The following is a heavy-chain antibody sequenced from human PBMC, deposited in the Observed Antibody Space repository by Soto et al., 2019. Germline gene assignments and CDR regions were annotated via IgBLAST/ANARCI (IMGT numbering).Heavy chain of an antibody. CDR2: ISAYNGNT. CDR3: ARVGCSGGSCYSDAFDI. D-gene: IGHD2-15*01. CDR1: GYTFTSYG. J-gene: IGHJ3*02. V-gene: IGHV1-18*01. Sequence: ASVKVSCKASGYTFTSYGISWVRQAPGQGLEWMGWISAYNGNTNYAQKLQDRVTMTTDTSTSTAYMELRSLRSDDTAVYYCARVGCSGGSCYSDAFDIWGQGTMVTVSS.